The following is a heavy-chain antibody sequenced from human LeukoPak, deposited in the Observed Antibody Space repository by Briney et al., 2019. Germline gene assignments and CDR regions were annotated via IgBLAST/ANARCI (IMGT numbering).Heavy chain of an antibody. Sequence: PSETLSLTCTVSGGSISNHYWSWIRQPPGKGLEWIGYIYYSGSTNYNPSLKSRVTISVDTSKNHFSLKLSSVTAADTAVYYCAREVFGGKKSFDPWGQGTLVTVSS. D-gene: IGHD2-15*01. CDR2: IYYSGST. V-gene: IGHV4-59*11. J-gene: IGHJ5*02. CDR3: AREVFGGKKSFDP. CDR1: GGSISNHY.